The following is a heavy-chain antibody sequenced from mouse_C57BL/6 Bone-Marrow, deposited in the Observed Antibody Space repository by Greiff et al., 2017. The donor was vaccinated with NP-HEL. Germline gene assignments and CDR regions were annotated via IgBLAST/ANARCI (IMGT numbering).Heavy chain of an antibody. Sequence: VKQSCKASGYTFTSYWMQWVKQRPGQGLEWIGEIDPSDSYTNYNQKFKGKATLTVDTSSSTAYMQLSSLTSEDSAVYYCARLLTGTDWYFDVWGTGTTVTVSS. V-gene: IGHV1-50*01. D-gene: IGHD4-1*01. J-gene: IGHJ1*03. CDR1: GYTFTSYW. CDR3: ARLLTGTDWYFDV. CDR2: IDPSDSYT.